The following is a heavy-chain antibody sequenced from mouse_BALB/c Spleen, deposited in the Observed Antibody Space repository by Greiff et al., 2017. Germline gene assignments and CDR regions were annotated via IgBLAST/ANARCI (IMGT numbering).Heavy chain of an antibody. CDR1: GFTFSSYA. Sequence: DVKLVESGGGLVKPGGSLKLSCAASGFTFSSYAMSWVRQTPEKRLEWVASISSGGSTYYPDSVKGRFTISRDNARNILYLQMSSLRSEDTAMYYCARGGNYEDYYAMDYGGQGTSVTVSS. CDR3: ARGGNYEDYYAMDY. J-gene: IGHJ4*01. V-gene: IGHV5-6-5*01. D-gene: IGHD2-1*01. CDR2: ISSGGST.